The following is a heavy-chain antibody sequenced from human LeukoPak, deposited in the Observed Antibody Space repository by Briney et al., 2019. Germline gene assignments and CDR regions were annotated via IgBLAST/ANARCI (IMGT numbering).Heavy chain of an antibody. CDR1: GGSFSGYY. CDR3: ARDRTGGCSGGSCYLGYYGMDV. D-gene: IGHD2-15*01. V-gene: IGHV4-34*01. CDR2: INHSGST. J-gene: IGHJ6*02. Sequence: SETLSLTCAVYGGSFSGYYWSWIRQPPGKGLEWIGEINHSGSTNYNPSLKSRVTISVDTSKNQFSLKLSSVTAADTAVYYCARDRTGGCSGGSCYLGYYGMDVWGQGTTVTVSS.